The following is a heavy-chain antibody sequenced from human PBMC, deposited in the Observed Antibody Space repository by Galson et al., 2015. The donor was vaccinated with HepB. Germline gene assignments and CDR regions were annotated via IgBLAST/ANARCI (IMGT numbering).Heavy chain of an antibody. CDR1: GYTFTGYY. V-gene: IGHV1-2*06. J-gene: IGHJ4*02. Sequence: SVKVSCKASGYTFTGYYIRWVRQAPGQGLEWMGRINPNGGDTHYAQNFQGRVTMTRETSTSTAYMDLTNLRSDDTAIYYCARTPWVTAAGIDYWGQGTLVTVSS. CDR3: ARTPWVTAAGIDY. CDR2: INPNGGDT. D-gene: IGHD6-13*01.